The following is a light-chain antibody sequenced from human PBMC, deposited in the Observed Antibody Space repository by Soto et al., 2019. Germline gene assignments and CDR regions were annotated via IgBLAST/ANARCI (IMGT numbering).Light chain of an antibody. CDR1: PSVTTR. Sequence: IVLTQSQGTVSLAQEGRVTRSCCPSPSVTTRLPWYQPKPGQAPKLLMSGASNRATGIPARFSGGGSGTEFTLTICSLQSEAVAVYYRQQYKSWPQITCGQGTRLAFK. CDR3: QQYKSWPQIT. J-gene: IGKJ5*01. CDR2: GAS. V-gene: IGKV3-15*01.